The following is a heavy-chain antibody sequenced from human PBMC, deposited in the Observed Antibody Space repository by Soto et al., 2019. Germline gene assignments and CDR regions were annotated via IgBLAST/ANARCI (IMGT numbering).Heavy chain of an antibody. Sequence: GGSLRLSCAASGFTFSSHVVSWVRQAPGKGLEWVSSISGSGGSTYYADSVKGRFTISRDNSKNTLYLQMNSLRAEDTAVYYCAKRPSCSGGSCSFDYWGQGTLVTVSS. J-gene: IGHJ4*02. CDR3: AKRPSCSGGSCSFDY. V-gene: IGHV3-23*01. CDR1: GFTFSSHV. D-gene: IGHD2-15*01. CDR2: ISGSGGST.